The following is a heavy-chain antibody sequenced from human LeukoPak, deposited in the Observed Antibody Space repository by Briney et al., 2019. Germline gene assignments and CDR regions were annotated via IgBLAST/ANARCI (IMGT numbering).Heavy chain of an antibody. J-gene: IGHJ3*02. CDR2: ISWDGGST. Sequence: PGGSLRLSCAASGFTFDDYTMHWVRQAPGKGLEWVSLISWDGGSTYYADSVKGRFTISRDNSKNSLYLQMNSLRTEDTALYYCAREKVVQRSWSAFDIWGQGTMVTVSS. CDR1: GFTFDDYT. CDR3: AREKVVQRSWSAFDI. D-gene: IGHD2-15*01. V-gene: IGHV3-43*01.